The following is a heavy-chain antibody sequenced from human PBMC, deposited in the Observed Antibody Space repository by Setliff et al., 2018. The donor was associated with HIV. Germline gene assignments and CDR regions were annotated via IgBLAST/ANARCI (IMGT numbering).Heavy chain of an antibody. CDR3: ARDFCGSSCSSGYGYCDH. CDR2: IKSDRDGGTT. CDR1: GFNFNKVW. V-gene: IGHV3-15*07. D-gene: IGHD2-15*01. Sequence: GGSLRLSCAASGFNFNKVWMNWVRQAPGKGLEWIGRIKSDRDGGTTDYSAPVKGRFTMSADDSRTTLYLQMDSLRADDTAMYYCARDFCGSSCSSGYGYCDHWGQGTLVTVSS. J-gene: IGHJ4*02.